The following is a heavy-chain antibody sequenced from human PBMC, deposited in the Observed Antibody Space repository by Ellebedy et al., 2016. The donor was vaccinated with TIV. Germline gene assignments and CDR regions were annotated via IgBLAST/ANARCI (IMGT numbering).Heavy chain of an antibody. V-gene: IGHV3-23*01. CDR3: AKPPMGQLYFDY. CDR1: GFTFSSNA. Sequence: GESLKISCAASGFTFSSNAMSWVRQAPGKGLEWISSITSSGDNTYYADSVKGRFTISRDNSKNTLYLHMTSLRAEETAVYYCAKPPMGQLYFDYWGQGTLVTVSS. D-gene: IGHD3-10*01. CDR2: ITSSGDNT. J-gene: IGHJ4*02.